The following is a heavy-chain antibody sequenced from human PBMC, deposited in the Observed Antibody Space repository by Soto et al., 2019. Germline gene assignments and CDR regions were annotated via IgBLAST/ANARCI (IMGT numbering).Heavy chain of an antibody. D-gene: IGHD3-22*01. CDR1: GGSISSSSYY. V-gene: IGHV4-39*01. J-gene: IGHJ4*02. Sequence: SATRYITCTVSGGSISSSSYYWGWIRQPPGKGLEWIGSIYYSGSTYYNPSLKSRVTISVDTSKNQFSLKLSSVTAADTAVYYCASPSPYDSSGYYYGPPDYWGQGTLVTVSS. CDR2: IYYSGST. CDR3: ASPSPYDSSGYYYGPPDY.